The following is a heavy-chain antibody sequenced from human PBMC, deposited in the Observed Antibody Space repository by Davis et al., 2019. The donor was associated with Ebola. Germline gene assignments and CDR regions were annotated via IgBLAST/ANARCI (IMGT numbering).Heavy chain of an antibody. Sequence: ASVKVSCKASGYTFTGYYMHWVRQAPGQGLEWMGWINPNSGGTNYAQKFQGWVTMTRDTSISTAYMELSRLGSDDTAVYYCARDYVTLYYYGMDVWGQGTTVTVSS. CDR1: GYTFTGYY. V-gene: IGHV1-2*04. J-gene: IGHJ6*02. D-gene: IGHD3-10*02. CDR2: INPNSGGT. CDR3: ARDYVTLYYYGMDV.